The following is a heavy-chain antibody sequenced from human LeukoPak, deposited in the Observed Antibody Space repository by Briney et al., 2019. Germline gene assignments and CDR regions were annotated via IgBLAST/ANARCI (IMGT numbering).Heavy chain of an antibody. D-gene: IGHD4-23*01. Sequence: PSETLSLTCTVSGDSISTYYWSWIRQPPGKGLEWIGYIYYSGSTNYNPSLKSRVTISVDTSKNQFSLKLSSVTAADTAVYYCARSDYGGNSLWDYWGQGTLVTVSS. CDR3: ARSDYGGNSLWDY. CDR1: GDSISTYY. V-gene: IGHV4-59*01. J-gene: IGHJ4*02. CDR2: IYYSGST.